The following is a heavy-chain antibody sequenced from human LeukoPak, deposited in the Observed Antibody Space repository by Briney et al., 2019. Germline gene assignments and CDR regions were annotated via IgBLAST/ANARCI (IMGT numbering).Heavy chain of an antibody. V-gene: IGHV3-48*01. D-gene: IGHD2-2*01. CDR1: GFTFNSYS. J-gene: IGHJ4*02. CDR2: ISSSSNTI. Sequence: PGGSLRLSCAASGFTFNSYSMNWVRQAPGKGLEWVSYISSSSNTIYYADSVKDRFTISRDNAKNSLYLQLNSLRAEDTAVYYCAPGYCTSTSCSHYFEHWGQGTLVTVSS. CDR3: APGYCTSTSCSHYFEH.